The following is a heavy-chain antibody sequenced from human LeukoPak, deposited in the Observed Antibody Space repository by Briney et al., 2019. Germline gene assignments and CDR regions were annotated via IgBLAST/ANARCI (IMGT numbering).Heavy chain of an antibody. J-gene: IGHJ3*02. D-gene: IGHD4-17*01. Sequence: PSETLSLTCTVSGGSISSYYWSWIRQPAGKGLEWIGRIYTSGSTNYNPSLKSRVTMSVDTSKNQFSLKLSSVTAADTAVYYCARGRSPYGDYLGIASDAFDIWGQGTMVTVSS. V-gene: IGHV4-4*07. CDR3: ARGRSPYGDYLGIASDAFDI. CDR2: IYTSGST. CDR1: GGSISSYY.